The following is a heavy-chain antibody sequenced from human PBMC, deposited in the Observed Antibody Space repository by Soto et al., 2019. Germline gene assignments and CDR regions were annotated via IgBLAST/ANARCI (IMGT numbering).Heavy chain of an antibody. CDR2: IYYSGST. J-gene: IGHJ4*02. D-gene: IGHD3-22*01. CDR3: AGVDGCGYQPFDY. Sequence: QVQLQESGPGLVKPSQTLSLTCTVSGGSISSGDYYWSWIRQPPGKGLEWIGYIYYSGSTYYNPSLKRRVTIPVDTSKKLFSLMLTSVTAADTAVYYCAGVDGCGYQPFDYWSQGTLVTDSS. V-gene: IGHV4-30-4*01. CDR1: GGSISSGDYY.